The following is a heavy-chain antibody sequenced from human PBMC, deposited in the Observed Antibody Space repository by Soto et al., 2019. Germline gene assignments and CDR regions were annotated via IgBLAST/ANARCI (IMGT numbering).Heavy chain of an antibody. D-gene: IGHD3-10*01. Sequence: PGESLKISCKGSGYSFTSYWIGWVRQMPGKGLEWMGIIYPGDSDTRYSPSFQGQVTISADKSISTAYLQWSSLKASDTAMYYCARRSDGSPPFGPYYYGMDVWGQGTTVTVSS. CDR2: IYPGDSDT. V-gene: IGHV5-51*01. CDR1: GYSFTSYW. J-gene: IGHJ6*02. CDR3: ARRSDGSPPFGPYYYGMDV.